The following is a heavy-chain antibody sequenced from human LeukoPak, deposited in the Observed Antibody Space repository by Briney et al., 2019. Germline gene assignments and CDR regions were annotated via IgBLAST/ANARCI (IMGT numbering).Heavy chain of an antibody. V-gene: IGHV3-23*01. J-gene: IGHJ4*02. CDR3: AKDAGPQQLVFFDS. Sequence: RGSLRLSCAASGFTFSSYAMSWVRQAPGKGLEWVSAIGGGGGNTYYADSVKGRFTISRDNSKNTLYLQMNSLRAEDTAVYYCAKDAGPQQLVFFDSWGQGTLVTVSS. CDR2: IGGGGGNT. D-gene: IGHD6-6*01. CDR1: GFTFSSYA.